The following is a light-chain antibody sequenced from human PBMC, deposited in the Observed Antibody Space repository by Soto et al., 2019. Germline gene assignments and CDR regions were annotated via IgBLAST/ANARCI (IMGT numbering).Light chain of an antibody. CDR1: SSDVGSYNR. V-gene: IGLV2-18*02. J-gene: IGLJ2*01. CDR3: SSYASSSTLV. Sequence: QSALTQPPSVSGPPGQAVSISCTGTSSDVGSYNRVSWYQQSPGTAPKLMIYEVSNRPSGVPDRFSGSKSGNTASLTISGLQADYEADYYCSSYASSSTLVFGGGTKLTVL. CDR2: EVS.